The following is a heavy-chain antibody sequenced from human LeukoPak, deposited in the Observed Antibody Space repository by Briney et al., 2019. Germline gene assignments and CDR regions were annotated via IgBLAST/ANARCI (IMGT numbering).Heavy chain of an antibody. CDR2: ISGSGGST. Sequence: PGGSLRLSCAASGFTFSSYAMSWVRQAPGKGLEWVSAISGSGGSTYYADSVKGRFTISRDNSKNTLYLQMNSLRAEDTAVYYCAKDDWELKVRGVIITGNFDYWGQGTLVTVSS. CDR3: AKDDWELKVRGVIITGNFDY. J-gene: IGHJ4*02. D-gene: IGHD3-10*01. CDR1: GFTFSSYA. V-gene: IGHV3-23*01.